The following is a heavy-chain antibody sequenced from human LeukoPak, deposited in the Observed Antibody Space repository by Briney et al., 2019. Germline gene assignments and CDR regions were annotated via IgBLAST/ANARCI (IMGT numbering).Heavy chain of an antibody. CDR1: GGSISSYY. D-gene: IGHD6-13*01. CDR3: ARARWSGIDSSSWYLYDP. Sequence: SETLSLTCTVPGGSISSYYWSWIRQPAGKGLEWIGRIYTSGSTNYNPALKSRVTMSVDTSKNQFSLKLSSVSAADTAVYYCARARWSGIDSSSWYLYDPWAQGTLVTVSS. J-gene: IGHJ5*02. CDR2: IYTSGST. V-gene: IGHV4-4*07.